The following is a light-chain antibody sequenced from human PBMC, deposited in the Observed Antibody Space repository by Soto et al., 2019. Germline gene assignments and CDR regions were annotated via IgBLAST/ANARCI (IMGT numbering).Light chain of an antibody. CDR2: DAS. CDR1: QSAGNF. CDR3: QQRSNLPIT. V-gene: IGKV3-11*01. Sequence: VMPKSPAPLSVSPGETACLSCMANQSAGNFLSWYQQKPGQAPQLLIYDASNRATGMPARFSGSGSGTDFTLTISSLEPEDVAVYYCQQRSNLPITFGQGTRLEIK. J-gene: IGKJ5*01.